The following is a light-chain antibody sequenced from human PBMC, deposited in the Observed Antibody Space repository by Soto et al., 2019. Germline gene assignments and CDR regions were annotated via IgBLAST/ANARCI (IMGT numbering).Light chain of an antibody. Sequence: EIVMTQSPATLSVSPGERVALSCRASQSVNNKLAWYQQKPGQAPRLLIYDASTRATAFPARLSGSGSGTEFTLTINSLQSEDFAVYYCQQYYSWPVTFGGGTKVEIK. V-gene: IGKV3-15*01. CDR3: QQYYSWPVT. CDR2: DAS. CDR1: QSVNNK. J-gene: IGKJ4*01.